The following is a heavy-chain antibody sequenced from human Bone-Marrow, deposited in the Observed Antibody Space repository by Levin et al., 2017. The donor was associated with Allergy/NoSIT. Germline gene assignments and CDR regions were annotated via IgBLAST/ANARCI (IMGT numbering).Heavy chain of an antibody. D-gene: IGHD2-15*01. J-gene: IGHJ5*02. CDR2: IRQDGNEK. Sequence: LSLTCAVSGFTFSNYWMSWVRQTPARGLEWVAKIRQDGNEKYYVDSVKGRFTISRDNARSSLYLQMNSLRAEDTAVYYCARGGIAGGRFDQWGQGTLATVSS. V-gene: IGHV3-7*01. CDR3: ARGGIAGGRFDQ. CDR1: GFTFSNYW.